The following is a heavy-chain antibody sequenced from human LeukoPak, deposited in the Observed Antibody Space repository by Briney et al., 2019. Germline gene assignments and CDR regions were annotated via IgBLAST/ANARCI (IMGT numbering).Heavy chain of an antibody. V-gene: IGHV3-53*01. CDR3: AKVLVTMIVVVINGDAFDI. CDR1: GFTVSSNY. D-gene: IGHD3-22*01. J-gene: IGHJ3*02. CDR2: IYSGGST. Sequence: GGSLRLSCAASGFTVSSNYMSWVRQAPGKGLEWVSVIYSGGSTYYADSVKGRFTISRDNSKNTLYLQMNSLRAEDTAVYYCAKVLVTMIVVVINGDAFDIWGQGTMVTVSS.